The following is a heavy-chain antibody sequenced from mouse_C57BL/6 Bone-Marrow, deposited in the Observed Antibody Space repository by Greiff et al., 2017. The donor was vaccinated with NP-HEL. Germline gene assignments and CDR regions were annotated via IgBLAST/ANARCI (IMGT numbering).Heavy chain of an antibody. Sequence: EVQLQQSGAELVRPGASVKLSCTASGFHIKDDYMHGVKQRPEPGLEGIGWIDPENGDTEYASKFQGKATITADTYSNTAYLQLSSRRSEDTAVYYCTTDGYDMDDWGQGTSGTVSS. J-gene: IGHJ4*01. V-gene: IGHV14-4*01. CDR1: GFHIKDDY. CDR3: TTDGYDMDD. CDR2: IDPENGDT.